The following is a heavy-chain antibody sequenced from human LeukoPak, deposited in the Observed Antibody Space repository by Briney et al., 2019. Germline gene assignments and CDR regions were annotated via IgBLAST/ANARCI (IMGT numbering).Heavy chain of an antibody. Sequence: SETLSLTCAVYGGSFSGYYWTWIRQPPGKGLEWIGEINHSGSTNYNPSLKSRVTISVDTSKNQFSLKLSSVTAADTAVYYCARGGGIQLWLRGFDYWGQGTLVTVSS. CDR3: ARGGGIQLWLRGFDY. D-gene: IGHD5-18*01. CDR1: GGSFSGYY. J-gene: IGHJ4*02. CDR2: INHSGST. V-gene: IGHV4-34*01.